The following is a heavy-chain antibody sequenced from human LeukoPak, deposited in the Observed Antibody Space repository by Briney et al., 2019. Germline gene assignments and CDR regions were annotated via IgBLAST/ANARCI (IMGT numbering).Heavy chain of an antibody. J-gene: IGHJ6*03. CDR1: GFTFSNHG. Sequence: GRSLRLSCAASGFTFSNHGMHWVRQAPGKGLECVAVISYDGSNKYYADSVKGRFTISRDNAKNTLYLQMNSLRAEDTAVCYCAKDSSSWSYYMDVWGKGTTVTVSS. V-gene: IGHV3-30*18. CDR2: ISYDGSNK. D-gene: IGHD6-13*01. CDR3: AKDSSSWSYYMDV.